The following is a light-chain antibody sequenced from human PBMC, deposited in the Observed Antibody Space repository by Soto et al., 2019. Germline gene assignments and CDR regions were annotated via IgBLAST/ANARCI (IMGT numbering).Light chain of an antibody. Sequence: DIQMTQSPSTLSASVGDRVTITCRASQSISSWLAWYHQKPGKASKLLFYDAFSLESGFPSRFSGSGSGTEFTLIISRLQPDDFASYCCQQYNSYYTFCQGTKLEIK. CDR2: DAF. V-gene: IGKV1-5*01. CDR1: QSISSW. J-gene: IGKJ2*01. CDR3: QQYNSYYT.